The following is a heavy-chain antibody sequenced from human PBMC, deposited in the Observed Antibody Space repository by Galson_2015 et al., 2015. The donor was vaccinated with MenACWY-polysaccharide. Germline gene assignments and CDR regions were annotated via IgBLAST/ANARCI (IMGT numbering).Heavy chain of an antibody. J-gene: IGHJ6*02. CDR1: GFSLGAWY. V-gene: IGHV3-11*01. Sequence: SLRLSCAASGFSLGAWYMSWIRQAPGKGLEWLSYIEKSGNSIYYGDSVKGRFTISRDNARNSLYLQMNRLEAEDTAIYYCARGLYGLDVSGQRTTGTVSS. CDR3: ARGLYGLDV. CDR2: IEKSGNSI.